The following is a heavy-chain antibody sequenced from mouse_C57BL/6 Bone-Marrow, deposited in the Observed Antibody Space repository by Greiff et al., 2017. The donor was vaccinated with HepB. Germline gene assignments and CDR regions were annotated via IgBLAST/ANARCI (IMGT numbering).Heavy chain of an antibody. D-gene: IGHD2-5*01. CDR3: ASAYYSNPYYFDY. CDR1: GYAFSSSW. CDR2: IYPGDGDT. V-gene: IGHV1-82*01. J-gene: IGHJ2*01. Sequence: QVQLKESGPELVKPGASVKISCKASGYAFSSSWMNWVKQRPGKGLEWIGRIYPGDGDTNYNGKFKGKATLTADKSSSTAYMQLSSLTSEDSAVYFCASAYYSNPYYFDYWCQGTTLTVSS.